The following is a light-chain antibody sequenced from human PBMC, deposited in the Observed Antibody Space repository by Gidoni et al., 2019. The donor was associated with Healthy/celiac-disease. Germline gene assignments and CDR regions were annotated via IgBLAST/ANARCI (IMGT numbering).Light chain of an antibody. V-gene: IGKV3-20*01. CDR1: QSVSSSY. CDR3: QQYGRSMYT. CDR2: CAS. J-gene: IGKJ2*01. Sequence: EIGLTQSPGTLSLSPVERATLSCRASQSVSSSYLAWYQQKPGQAPRLLIYCASSRATGIPDRFSGSGSGTDFTLTISRLEPEDFAVYYCQQYGRSMYTFGQGTKLEIK.